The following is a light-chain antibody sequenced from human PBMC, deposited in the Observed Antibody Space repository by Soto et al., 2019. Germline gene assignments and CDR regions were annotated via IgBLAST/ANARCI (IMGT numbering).Light chain of an antibody. V-gene: IGKV4-1*01. Sequence: DIVMTQSPDSLAVSLGESATINCKSSQSVLYSSNNKNYLVWYQQKPGQPPKLLIYWASTRESGVPDRFSGSGSGTDFTLPISSLQAEDVAVYYCQQYYSTPLTFGGGTKVEIK. J-gene: IGKJ4*01. CDR2: WAS. CDR3: QQYYSTPLT. CDR1: QSVLYSSNNKNY.